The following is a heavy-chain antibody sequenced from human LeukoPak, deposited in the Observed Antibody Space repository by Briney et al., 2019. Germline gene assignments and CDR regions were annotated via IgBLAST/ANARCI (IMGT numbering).Heavy chain of an antibody. Sequence: ASVKVSCKASGYTFTGYYMHWVRQAPGQGLEWMGWINPNSGGTNYAQKFQGWVTMTRDTSISTACMELSRLRSDDTAVYYCAREGASSTLGGYFDYWGQGTLVTVSS. V-gene: IGHV1-2*04. CDR2: INPNSGGT. J-gene: IGHJ4*02. CDR3: AREGASSTLGGYFDY. CDR1: GYTFTGYY. D-gene: IGHD6-13*01.